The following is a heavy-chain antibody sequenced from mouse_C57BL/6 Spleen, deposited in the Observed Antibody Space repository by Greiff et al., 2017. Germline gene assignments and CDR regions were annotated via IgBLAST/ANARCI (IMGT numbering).Heavy chain of an antibody. J-gene: IGHJ1*03. V-gene: IGHV5-9-1*02. CDR3: TRDYYSNPYWYFDV. D-gene: IGHD2-5*01. CDR2: ISSGGDYI. Sequence: EVHLVESGEGLVKPGGSLKLSCAASGFTFSSYAMSWVRQTPEKRLEWVAYISSGGDYIYYADTVKGRFTISRDNARNTLYLQMSSLKSEDTAMYYCTRDYYSNPYWYFDVWGTGTTVTVSS. CDR1: GFTFSSYA.